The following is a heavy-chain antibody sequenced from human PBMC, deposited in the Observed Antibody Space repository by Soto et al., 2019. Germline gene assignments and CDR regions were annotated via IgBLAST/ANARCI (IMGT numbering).Heavy chain of an antibody. CDR3: ARDAMAHNIGRDY. D-gene: IGHD5-12*01. Sequence: QVQLVQSGAEVKKPGSSVKVSCKASGGTFSSYTISWVRQAPGQGLEWMGRIIPILGIANYAQKFQGRVTITADKXTSTAYMELSSLRSEDTAVYYCARDAMAHNIGRDYWGQGTLVTVSS. V-gene: IGHV1-69*08. CDR2: IIPILGIA. J-gene: IGHJ4*02. CDR1: GGTFSSYT.